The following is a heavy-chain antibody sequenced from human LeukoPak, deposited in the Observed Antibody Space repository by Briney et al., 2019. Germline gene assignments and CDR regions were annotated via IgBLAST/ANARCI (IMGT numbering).Heavy chain of an antibody. J-gene: IGHJ4*02. CDR2: INHSGST. V-gene: IGHV4-39*07. CDR1: GGSISSSSYY. Sequence: SETLSLTCTVSGGSISSSSYYWGWIRQPPGKGLEWIGEINHSGSTNYNPSLKSRVTISVDTSKNQFSLKLSSVTAADTAVYYCARRSGYSYGRLDYWGQGTLVTVSS. D-gene: IGHD5-18*01. CDR3: ARRSGYSYGRLDY.